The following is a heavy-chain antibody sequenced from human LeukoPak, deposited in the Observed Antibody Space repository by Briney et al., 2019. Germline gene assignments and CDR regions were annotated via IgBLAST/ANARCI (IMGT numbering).Heavy chain of an antibody. V-gene: IGHV4-4*07. J-gene: IGHJ4*02. CDR3: ARVKASSTSWTFDQ. Sequence: SESLSLTCSVSGGSPNSYYWSWIRQSGGKGLEWIGRIYSSGSTEYSASLKSRLTMSIDTSKNQFSLTLKSVTATDTAVYYCARVKASSTSWTFDQWGEGALVTVSS. D-gene: IGHD2-2*01. CDR1: GGSPNSYY. CDR2: IYSSGST.